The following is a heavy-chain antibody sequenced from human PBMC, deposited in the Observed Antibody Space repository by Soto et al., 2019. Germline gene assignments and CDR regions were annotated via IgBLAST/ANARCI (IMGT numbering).Heavy chain of an antibody. Sequence: SETLSLTCTVSGGSISSYYRRWIRQPPGKGLEWIVYIYYSGITNYNPSLKSRVTISVDTSKNQFSLKLSSVTAADTAVYYCARSRRAPTNWFDPWGQGTLVTVSS. CDR3: ARSRRAPTNWFDP. V-gene: IGHV4-59*01. CDR2: IYYSGIT. CDR1: GGSISSYY. J-gene: IGHJ5*02.